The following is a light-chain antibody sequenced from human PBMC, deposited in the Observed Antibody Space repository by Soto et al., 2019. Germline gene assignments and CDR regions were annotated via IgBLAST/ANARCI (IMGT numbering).Light chain of an antibody. J-gene: IGLJ2*01. CDR3: AAWDDSLNGVV. CDR2: SNN. CDR1: SSNIGSNT. V-gene: IGLV1-44*01. Sequence: QSVLTQPPSASGTPGQRVTISCSGSSSNIGSNTVNWYQQLPGTAPKLLIYSNNQRPSWVPDRFSGSKSVTSASLAISGLQSEDEADYYCAAWDDSLNGVVFGGGTKLTVL.